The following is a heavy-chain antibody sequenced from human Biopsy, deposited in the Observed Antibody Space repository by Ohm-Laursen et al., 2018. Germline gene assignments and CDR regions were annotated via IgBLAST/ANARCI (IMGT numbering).Heavy chain of an antibody. D-gene: IGHD5-24*01. CDR2: ISPRGATT. CDR1: GNTFATYH. J-gene: IGHJ6*02. CDR3: ARAGVGSDGTDSYYYGMDV. Sequence: SVKVSCKSSGNTFATYHIHWVRQAPGQGLEWMGVISPRGATTSFSQKFQGRITMTRDTSTGTVYMDLNSLGSEDTAVYYCARAGVGSDGTDSYYYGMDVWGPGTTVTVSS. V-gene: IGHV1-46*01.